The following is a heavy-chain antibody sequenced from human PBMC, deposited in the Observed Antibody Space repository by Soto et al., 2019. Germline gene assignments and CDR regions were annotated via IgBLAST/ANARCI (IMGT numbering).Heavy chain of an antibody. Sequence: GESLKISCAASGFSFSRHALSWVRQAPGKGLEWVAGITRGGDSTFYAASVRGRFTISRDNSKNTLYLQMNNLRAEDTALHYCAREDSSGWHAFDMWGQGTVVTVSS. CDR3: AREDSSGWHAFDM. CDR1: GFSFSRHA. J-gene: IGHJ3*02. D-gene: IGHD6-19*01. CDR2: ITRGGDST. V-gene: IGHV3-23*01.